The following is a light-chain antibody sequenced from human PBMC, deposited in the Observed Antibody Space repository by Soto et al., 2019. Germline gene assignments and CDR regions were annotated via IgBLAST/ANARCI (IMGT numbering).Light chain of an antibody. CDR2: DAS. CDR3: QQYGSSPH. Sequence: TQSPATLSVSPGERATLSCRASQSVSDYLAWYQQRPGQAPRLLIYDASNRATGIPDRFSGSGSGTDFTLTISRLEPEDFAAYYCQQYGSSPHFGQGTRLEI. J-gene: IGKJ5*01. CDR1: QSVSDY. V-gene: IGKV3-20*01.